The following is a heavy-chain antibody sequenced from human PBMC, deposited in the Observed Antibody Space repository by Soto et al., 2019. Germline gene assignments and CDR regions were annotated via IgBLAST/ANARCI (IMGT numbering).Heavy chain of an antibody. CDR1: GYTFTGYY. D-gene: IGHD3-3*01. CDR2: INPNSGGT. J-gene: IGHJ6*02. CDR3: AADPALRFLEWFQRVMDV. Sequence: GASVKVSCKASGYTFTGYYMHWVRQAPGQGLEWMGWINPNSGGTNYAQKFQERVTITRDMSTSTAYMELSSLRSEDTAVYYCAADPALRFLEWFQRVMDVWGQGTTVTVSS. V-gene: IGHV1-2*02.